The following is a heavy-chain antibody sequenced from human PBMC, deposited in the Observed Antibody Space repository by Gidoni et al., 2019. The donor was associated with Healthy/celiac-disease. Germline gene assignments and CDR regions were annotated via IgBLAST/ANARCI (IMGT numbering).Heavy chain of an antibody. D-gene: IGHD1-26*01. CDR1: GFTFSSYG. Sequence: QVQLVESGGGVVQPGRSLRLSCAASGFTFSSYGMHWVRQAPGKGLEWVAVIWYDGSNKYYADSVKGRFTISRDNSKNTLYLQMNSLRAEDTAVYYCARDSNGEWELLLTYYFDYWGQGTLVTVSS. CDR2: IWYDGSNK. J-gene: IGHJ4*02. CDR3: ARDSNGEWELLLTYYFDY. V-gene: IGHV3-33*01.